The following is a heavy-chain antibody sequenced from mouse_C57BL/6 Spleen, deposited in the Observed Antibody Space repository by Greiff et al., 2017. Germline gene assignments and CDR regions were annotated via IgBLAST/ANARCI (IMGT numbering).Heavy chain of an antibody. CDR2: IYPRSGNT. D-gene: IGHD1-1*01. Sequence: QVQLQQSGAVLARPGASVKLSCKASGYTFTRYGISWVKQRTGQGLAWIGEIYPRSGNTYYTEKFTGKATLTADKSSSTAYMELRSLTSEDSAVYCCARTITTVVATEHYVDDWGQGTTLAVSS. J-gene: IGHJ2*01. V-gene: IGHV1-81*01. CDR3: ARTITTVVATEHYVDD. CDR1: GYTFTRYG.